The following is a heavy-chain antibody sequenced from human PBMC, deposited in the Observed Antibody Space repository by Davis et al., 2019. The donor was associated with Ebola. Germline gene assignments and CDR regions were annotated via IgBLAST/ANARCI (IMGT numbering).Heavy chain of an antibody. Sequence: GESLKISCAASGFTFSSYSMNWVRQAPGKGLEWVSSISSSSSYIYYADSVKGRFTISRDNAKNSLYLQMNSLRAEDTAVYYCARDGDIVVVDGMDVWGKGTTVTVSS. CDR1: GFTFSSYS. V-gene: IGHV3-21*01. CDR2: ISSSSSYI. J-gene: IGHJ6*04. D-gene: IGHD2-15*01. CDR3: ARDGDIVVVDGMDV.